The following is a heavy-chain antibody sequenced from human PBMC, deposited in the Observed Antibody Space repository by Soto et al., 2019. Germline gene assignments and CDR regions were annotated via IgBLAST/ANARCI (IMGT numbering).Heavy chain of an antibody. V-gene: IGHV3-48*03. CDR1: GFTFSSYD. CDR2: ISSSGSTI. Sequence: GGSMRLSCAASGFTFSSYDMNWVRQAPGKGLEWVSYISSSGSTIYYADSVKGRFTISRDNAKNSLYLQMNSLRAEDTAVYYCARFVRVFGALLGMDVWGQGTTVTVSS. CDR3: ARFVRVFGALLGMDV. D-gene: IGHD3-3*01. J-gene: IGHJ6*02.